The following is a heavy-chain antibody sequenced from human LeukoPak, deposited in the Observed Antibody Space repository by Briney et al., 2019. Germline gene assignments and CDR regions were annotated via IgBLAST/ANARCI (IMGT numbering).Heavy chain of an antibody. V-gene: IGHV4-38-2*01. D-gene: IGHD3-10*01. CDR1: GYSISSGYY. CDR3: ARRRTGVSFDY. Sequence: SETLSLTXAVSGYSISSGYYWGWIRQPPGKGLEWIGSIYHSGSTYYNPSLKSRVTISVDTSKNQFSLKLSSVTAADTAVYYCARRRTGVSFDYWGQGTLVTVSS. J-gene: IGHJ4*02. CDR2: IYHSGST.